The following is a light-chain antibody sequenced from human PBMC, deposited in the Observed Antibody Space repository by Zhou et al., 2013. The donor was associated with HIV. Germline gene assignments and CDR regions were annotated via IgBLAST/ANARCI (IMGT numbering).Light chain of an antibody. J-gene: IGKJ2*01. CDR2: GAS. Sequence: EIVMTQSPATLFVSPGERATLSCRASQSVSSNLAWYQHKLGQAPRLLIYGASTRATGIPARFSGSGSGTEFTLTITSMQSEDFAVYYCQQYHNWPPMYTFGQGTKLEIK. CDR1: QSVSSN. V-gene: IGKV3-15*01. CDR3: QQYHNWPPMYT.